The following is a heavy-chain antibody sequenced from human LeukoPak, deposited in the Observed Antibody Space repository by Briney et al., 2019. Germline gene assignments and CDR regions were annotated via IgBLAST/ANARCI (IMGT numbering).Heavy chain of an antibody. V-gene: IGHV4-34*01. CDR1: GGSFSGYY. CDR2: INHSGST. CDR3: ARVGYGDYAPD. J-gene: IGHJ4*02. Sequence: SETLSLTCAVYGGSFSGYYWSWIRQPPGKGLEWIGEINHSGSTNYNPSLKSRVTISLDTSKNQFSLKLSSVTAADTAVYYCARVGYGDYAPDWGQGTLVTVSS. D-gene: IGHD4-17*01.